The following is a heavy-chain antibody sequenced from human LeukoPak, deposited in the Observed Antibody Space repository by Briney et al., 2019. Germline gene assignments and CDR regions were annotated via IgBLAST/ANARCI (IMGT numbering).Heavy chain of an antibody. Sequence: GGSLRLSCAASGFTFSDYYMSWIRQAPGRGLEWVSYISSSSSYTNYADSVKGRFTISRDNAKNSLYLQMNSLRAEDTAVYYCARDRSGYSGYECQAYWGQGTLVTVSS. J-gene: IGHJ4*02. D-gene: IGHD5-12*01. CDR2: ISSSSSYT. V-gene: IGHV3-11*05. CDR1: GFTFSDYY. CDR3: ARDRSGYSGYECQAY.